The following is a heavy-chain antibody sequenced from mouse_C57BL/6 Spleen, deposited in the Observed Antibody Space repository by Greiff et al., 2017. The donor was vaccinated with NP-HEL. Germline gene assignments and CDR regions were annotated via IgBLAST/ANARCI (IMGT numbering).Heavy chain of an antibody. J-gene: IGHJ2*01. CDR3: ARPNYYGSSYFDY. CDR2: IHPNSGRT. Sequence: QVQLQQPGAELVKPGASVKLSCKASGYTFTSYWMHWVKQRPGQGLEWIGMIHPNSGRTNYNEKFKSKATLTVDKSSSTAYMQLSSLTSEDSAVYYCARPNYYGSSYFDYWGQGTTLTVSS. CDR1: GYTFTSYW. V-gene: IGHV1-64*01. D-gene: IGHD1-1*01.